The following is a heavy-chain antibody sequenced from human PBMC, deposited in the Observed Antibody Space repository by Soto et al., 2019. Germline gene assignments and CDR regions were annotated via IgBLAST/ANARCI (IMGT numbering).Heavy chain of an antibody. J-gene: IGHJ6*02. CDR1: GFTFSSYA. D-gene: IGHD1-7*01. CDR3: ALRITGTPLDYYYGMDV. CDR2: ISYDGSNK. V-gene: IGHV3-30-3*01. Sequence: QPGGSLRLSCAASGFTFSSYAMHWVRQAPGKGLEWVAVISYDGSNKYYADSVKGRFTISRDNSKNTLYLQMNSLRAEDTAVYYCALRITGTPLDYYYGMDVWGQGTTVTVSS.